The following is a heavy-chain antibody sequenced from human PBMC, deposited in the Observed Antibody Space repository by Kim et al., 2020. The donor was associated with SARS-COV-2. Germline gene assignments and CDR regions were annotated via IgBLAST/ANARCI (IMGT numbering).Heavy chain of an antibody. J-gene: IGHJ3*02. CDR2: ISGSGGST. D-gene: IGHD2-2*01. V-gene: IGHV3-23*01. CDR1: GFTFSSYA. Sequence: GGSLRLSCAASGFTFSSYAMSWVRQAPGKGLEWVSAISGSGGSTYYADSVKGRFTISRDNSKNTLYLQMNSLRAEDTAVYYCAKDRIVVVPAAMPARDAFDIWCQGTMVTVSS. CDR3: AKDRIVVVPAAMPARDAFDI.